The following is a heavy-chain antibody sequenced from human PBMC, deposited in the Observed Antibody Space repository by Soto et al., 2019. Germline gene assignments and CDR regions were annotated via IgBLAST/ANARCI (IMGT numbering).Heavy chain of an antibody. J-gene: IGHJ2*01. Sequence: QVQLQQWGAGLLKPSETLSLTCAVYGGSFSGYYWSWIRQPPGKGLEWIGEINHSGSTNYNPSLKRRVTISVETSKNQFSLKLSSVTAADTAVYYCARRRGARGANWYFDLWGRGTLVTVSS. V-gene: IGHV4-34*01. D-gene: IGHD3-10*01. CDR2: INHSGST. CDR1: GGSFSGYY. CDR3: ARRRGARGANWYFDL.